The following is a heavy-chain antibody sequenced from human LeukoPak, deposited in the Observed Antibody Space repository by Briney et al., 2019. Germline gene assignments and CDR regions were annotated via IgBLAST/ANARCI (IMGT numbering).Heavy chain of an antibody. CDR3: ARDLELELLPFDY. J-gene: IGHJ4*02. CDR2: IYHSGST. V-gene: IGHV4-38-2*02. Sequence: SETLSLTCTVSGYSISSGYYWGWIRQPPGKGLEWIGSIYHSGSTYYNPSLKSRVTISVDTSKNQFSLKLSSVTAADTAVYYCARDLELELLPFDYWGQGTLVTVSS. D-gene: IGHD1-7*01. CDR1: GYSISSGYY.